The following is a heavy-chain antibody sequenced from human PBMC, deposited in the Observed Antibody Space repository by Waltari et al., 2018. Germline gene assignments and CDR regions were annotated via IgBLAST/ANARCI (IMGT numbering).Heavy chain of an antibody. J-gene: IGHJ4*02. D-gene: IGHD4-4*01. CDR2: IKQDGSDQ. V-gene: IGHV3-7*03. CDR3: ARMGATVLRSIDF. Sequence: EVQLVESGGGLVQPGGSLRLSCEGSGFTFRDYWMTWVRQAPGKGLEWVATIKQDGSDQYYVDSVKGRFTISRDNAKTSVYLQMNSLRAEDTAFYFCARMGATVLRSIDFWGQGTLVSVSS. CDR1: GFTFRDYW.